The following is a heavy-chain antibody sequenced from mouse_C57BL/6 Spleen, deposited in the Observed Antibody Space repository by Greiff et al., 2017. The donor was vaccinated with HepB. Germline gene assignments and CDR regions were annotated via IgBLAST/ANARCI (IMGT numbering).Heavy chain of an antibody. CDR3: AREGLRQKYFDV. V-gene: IGHV5-4*01. CDR1: GFTFSSYA. D-gene: IGHD2-4*01. Sequence: EVQRVESGGGLVKPGGSLKLSCAASGFTFSSYAMSWVRQTPEKRLEWVATISDGGSYTYYPDNVKGRFTISRDNAKNNLYLQMSHLKSEDTAMYYCAREGLRQKYFDVWGTGTTVTVSS. J-gene: IGHJ1*03. CDR2: ISDGGSYT.